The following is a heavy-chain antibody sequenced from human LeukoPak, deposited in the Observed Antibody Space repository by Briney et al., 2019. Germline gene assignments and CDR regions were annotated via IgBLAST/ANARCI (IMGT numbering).Heavy chain of an antibody. CDR1: GGSFSGYY. CDR2: INHSGST. D-gene: IGHD3-22*01. V-gene: IGHV4-34*01. Sequence: PSETLSLTCAVYGGSFSGYYWSWIRQPPGKGLEWIGEINHSGSTNYNPSLKSRVTISVDTSKNQFSLKLSSVTAADTAVYYCAGYYYDSSGYYYWGQGTLVTVSS. CDR3: AGYYYDSSGYYY. J-gene: IGHJ4*02.